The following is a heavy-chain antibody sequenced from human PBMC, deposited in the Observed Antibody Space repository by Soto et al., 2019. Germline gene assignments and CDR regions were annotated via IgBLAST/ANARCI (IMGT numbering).Heavy chain of an antibody. CDR1: GYTFTGYY. Sequence: ASVKVSCKASGYTFTGYYMHWVRQAPGQGLERMGWINPNSGGTNYAQKFQGWVTMTRDTSISTAYMELSRLRSDDTAVYYCAREVFRGSSLPYGMDVWGQGTTVTVSS. CDR3: AREVFRGSSLPYGMDV. CDR2: INPNSGGT. J-gene: IGHJ6*02. V-gene: IGHV1-2*04. D-gene: IGHD3-10*01.